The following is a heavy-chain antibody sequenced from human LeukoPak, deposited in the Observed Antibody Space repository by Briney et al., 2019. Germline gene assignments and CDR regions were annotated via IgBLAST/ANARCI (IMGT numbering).Heavy chain of an antibody. CDR2: IYHSGST. J-gene: IGHJ4*02. CDR1: GDSISSGDYY. Sequence: PSQTLSLPCTVSGDSISSGDYYWSWIRQPPGRGLEWIGSIYHSGSTYYNPSLKSRVTISVDTSKNQFSLKLSSVTAADTAVYYCARDNIVVVAATKAYYFDYWGQETLVTVSS. D-gene: IGHD2-15*01. CDR3: ARDNIVVVAATKAYYFDY. V-gene: IGHV4-38-2*02.